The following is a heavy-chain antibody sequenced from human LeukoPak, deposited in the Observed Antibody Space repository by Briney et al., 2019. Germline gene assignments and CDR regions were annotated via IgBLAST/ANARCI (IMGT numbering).Heavy chain of an antibody. CDR1: GFTFNRYN. Sequence: GGSLRLSCAASGFTFNRYNMNWARRAPGKGLEWVSSISTSSSYIYYADSVKGRFTVSRDNSKNTLYLQMNSLRAEDTAVYYCGKDHIPLELPCDFWGQGTLVTVSS. CDR2: ISTSSSYI. CDR3: GKDHIPLELPCDF. V-gene: IGHV3-21*04. J-gene: IGHJ4*02. D-gene: IGHD1-7*01.